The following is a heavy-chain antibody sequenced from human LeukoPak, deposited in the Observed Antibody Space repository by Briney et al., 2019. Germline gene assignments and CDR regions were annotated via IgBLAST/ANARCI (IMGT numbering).Heavy chain of an antibody. V-gene: IGHV1-2*02. CDR2: INPNNGDT. J-gene: IGHJ4*02. Sequence: ASVKVSCKASGYSFINYYVQWMRQAPGQGLEWMGWINPNNGDTNYAQKFQGRVTMTRDTSITTAYMEVNRLRSDDTAVYYCARSYTSGDPVPYWGQGTLVTVPS. D-gene: IGHD1-1*01. CDR1: GYSFINYY. CDR3: ARSYTSGDPVPY.